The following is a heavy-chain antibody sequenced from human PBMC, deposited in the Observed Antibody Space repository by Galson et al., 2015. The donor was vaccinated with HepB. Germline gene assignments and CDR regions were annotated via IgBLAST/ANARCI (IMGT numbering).Heavy chain of an antibody. CDR3: AREAYASSWFDS. CDR2: MSPNNGNT. V-gene: IGHV1-8*02. J-gene: IGHJ5*01. D-gene: IGHD6-13*01. CDR1: GYTFTSYD. Sequence: QSGAEVKKPGESLKISCKASGYTFTSYDITWVRQATGQGLEWMGWMSPNNGNTAYAQKFQGRVTMTRNTSISTAYMELSSLRSEDTAVYYCAREAYASSWFDSWGQGTLVTVSS.